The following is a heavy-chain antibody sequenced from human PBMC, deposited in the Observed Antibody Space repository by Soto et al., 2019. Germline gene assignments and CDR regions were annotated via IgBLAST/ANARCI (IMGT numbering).Heavy chain of an antibody. CDR2: IYYSGST. J-gene: IGHJ6*02. CDR1: GGSISSGGYY. CDR3: ARRYTWNHWRLDV. V-gene: IGHV4-31*03. D-gene: IGHD1-20*01. Sequence: SETLSLTCTVSGGSISSGGYYWSWIRQHPGKGLEWIGYIYYSGSTYYNPSLKSRVNISLYTSNNQFSLKLSSVTAADTAVYYWARRYTWNHWRLDVWGQGTTVPVSS.